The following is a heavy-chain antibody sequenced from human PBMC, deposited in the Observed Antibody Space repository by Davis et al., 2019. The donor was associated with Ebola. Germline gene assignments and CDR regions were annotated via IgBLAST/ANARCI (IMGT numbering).Heavy chain of an antibody. CDR2: ISYDGSNK. V-gene: IGHV3-30*18. CDR1: GFTFSSYG. D-gene: IGHD6-13*01. Sequence: PAGSLRLSCAASGFTFSSYGMHWVRQAPGKGLEWVAVISYDGSNKYYADSVKGRFTISRDNSKNTLYLQMNSLRAEDTAVYYCAKDRISYSSPSHHYGMDVWGQGTTVTVSS. CDR3: AKDRISYSSPSHHYGMDV. J-gene: IGHJ6*02.